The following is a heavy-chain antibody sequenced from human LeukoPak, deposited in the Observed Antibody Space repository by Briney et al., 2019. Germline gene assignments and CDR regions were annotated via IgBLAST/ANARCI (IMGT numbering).Heavy chain of an antibody. J-gene: IGHJ4*02. Sequence: KPSETMSLACPLYGRSFSGYYWSWIRQPPGKGLEWIGEINHSGSTNYNPSLKSRVTISVDTSKNQFSLKLSSVTAADTAVYYCARARRGEVDYWGQGTLVTVSS. CDR2: INHSGST. V-gene: IGHV4-34*01. CDR3: ARARRGEVDY. CDR1: GRSFSGYY. D-gene: IGHD3-10*01.